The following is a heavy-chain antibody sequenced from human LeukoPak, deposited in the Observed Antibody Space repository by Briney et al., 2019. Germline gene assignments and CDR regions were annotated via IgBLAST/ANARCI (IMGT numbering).Heavy chain of an antibody. V-gene: IGHV4-61*02. CDR1: GGSISSGSYY. Sequence: PSETLSLTCTVSGGSISSGSYYWSWIRQPAGKGLEWIGRIYTSGSTNYNPSLKSRVTISVDTSKNQFSLKLSSVTAADTAVYYCARWDGSGSLIDYWGQGTLVTVSS. CDR3: ARWDGSGSLIDY. J-gene: IGHJ4*02. D-gene: IGHD3-10*01. CDR2: IYTSGST.